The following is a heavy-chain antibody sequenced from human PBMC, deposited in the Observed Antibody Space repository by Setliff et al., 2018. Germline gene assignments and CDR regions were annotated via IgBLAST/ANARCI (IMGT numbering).Heavy chain of an antibody. J-gene: IGHJ3*02. Sequence: ASVKVSCKASGYTFTGYYMYWVRQAPGQGLEWMGRINPSSGATIYAQKFQGRVTMTSDTSISTAYMELGRLRSDDAAVYFCARDGGGDSDAFDIWGQGTMVT. V-gene: IGHV1-2*06. D-gene: IGHD3-16*01. CDR3: ARDGGGDSDAFDI. CDR1: GYTFTGYY. CDR2: INPSSGAT.